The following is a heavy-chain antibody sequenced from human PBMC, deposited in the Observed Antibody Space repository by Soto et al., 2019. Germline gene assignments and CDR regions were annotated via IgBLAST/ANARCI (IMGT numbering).Heavy chain of an antibody. CDR2: ISYDGSNK. Sequence: PGGSLRLSCAASGFTFSSYGMHWVRQAPGKGLEWVAVISYDGSNKYYADSVKGRFTISRDNSKNTLYLQMNSLRAEDTAVYYCAKGRSIAARNRPAYYYYGMDVWGQGTTVTVSS. CDR3: AKGRSIAARNRPAYYYYGMDV. V-gene: IGHV3-30*18. J-gene: IGHJ6*02. D-gene: IGHD6-6*01. CDR1: GFTFSSYG.